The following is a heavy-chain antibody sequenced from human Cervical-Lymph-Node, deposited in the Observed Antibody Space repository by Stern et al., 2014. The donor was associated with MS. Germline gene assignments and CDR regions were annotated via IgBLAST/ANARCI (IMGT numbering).Heavy chain of an antibody. D-gene: IGHD3-22*01. V-gene: IGHV3-74*01. CDR1: GFTFSSYW. Sequence: EVQLVESGGGLVQPGGSLRLSCAASGFTFSSYWMHWVRQAPGKGLGWVSRINSDGSSTSYADSVKGRFTISRDNAKNTLYLQMNSLRAEDTAVYYCARPSFSGYSLYWYFDLWGRGTLVTVSS. CDR3: ARPSFSGYSLYWYFDL. J-gene: IGHJ2*01. CDR2: INSDGSST.